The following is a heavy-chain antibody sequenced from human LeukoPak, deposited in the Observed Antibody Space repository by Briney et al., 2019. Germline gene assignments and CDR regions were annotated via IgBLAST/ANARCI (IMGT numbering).Heavy chain of an antibody. J-gene: IGHJ4*02. D-gene: IGHD5-18*01. V-gene: IGHV3-7*01. CDR2: IQQDGSEK. CDR1: GFTFKGYW. Sequence: GGSLRLSCAASGFTFKGYWMSWVRQAPGKGLEWVANIQQDGSEKKYVDSVKGRFTIPRDNAKNSLYLQMDSLRAEDTAVYYCVRLRYTYGKNFDCWGQGTLVTVSS. CDR3: VRLRYTYGKNFDC.